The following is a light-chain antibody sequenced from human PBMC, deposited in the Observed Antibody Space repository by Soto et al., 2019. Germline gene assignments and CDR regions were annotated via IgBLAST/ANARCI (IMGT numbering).Light chain of an antibody. CDR2: AAS. CDR1: QGISSY. V-gene: IGKV1-8*01. CDR3: QQYYSYPL. J-gene: IGKJ1*01. Sequence: AIRMTQSPSSFSASTGDRVTITCRASQGISSYLAWYQQKPGKAPKLLIYAASTLQSGVPSRFSGSGSGTELTLTSSCLQAEEFATYYCQQYYSYPLFGQGTKVEIK.